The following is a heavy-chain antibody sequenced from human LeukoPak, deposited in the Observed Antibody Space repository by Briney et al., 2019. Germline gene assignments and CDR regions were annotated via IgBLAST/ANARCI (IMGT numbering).Heavy chain of an antibody. Sequence: PSETLSLTCTVSGYSISSGYYWGWIRQPPGKGLEWIGSIYHSGSTYYNPSLKSRVTISVDTSKNQFSLKLSSVTAADTAVYYCARVWQLRAFDIWGQGTMVTVSS. CDR2: IYHSGST. CDR1: GYSISSGYY. V-gene: IGHV4-38-2*02. J-gene: IGHJ3*02. CDR3: ARVWQLRAFDI. D-gene: IGHD3-10*01.